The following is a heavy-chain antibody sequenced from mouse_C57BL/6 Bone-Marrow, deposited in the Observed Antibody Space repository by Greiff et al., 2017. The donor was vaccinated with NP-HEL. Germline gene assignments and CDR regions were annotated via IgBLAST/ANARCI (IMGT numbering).Heavy chain of an antibody. D-gene: IGHD2-2*01. CDR1: GFTFSNYW. J-gene: IGHJ1*03. Sequence: EVMLVESGGGLVQPGGSMKLSCVASGFTFSNYWMNWVRQSPEKGLEWVAQIRLKSDNYATHYAESVKGRFTISRDDSKSSVYLQMNNLRAEDTGIYYCTGGRWLRWYFDVWGTGTTVTVSS. CDR3: TGGRWLRWYFDV. CDR2: IRLKSDNYAT. V-gene: IGHV6-3*01.